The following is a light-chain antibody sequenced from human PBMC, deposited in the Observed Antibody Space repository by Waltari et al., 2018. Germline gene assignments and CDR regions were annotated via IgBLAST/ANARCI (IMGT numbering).Light chain of an antibody. CDR3: LQSSNWDT. CDR1: QSVRSY. CDR2: GAS. J-gene: IGKJ2*01. V-gene: IGKV3-11*01. Sequence: ECVLTQPPPTLSLYPGERSTPSCRASQSVRSYLAWYHFKPGQAARLLIYGASNGATGFPAIFSGRAYGTDVTRTINSLGPADFAVYDCLQSSNWDTFGQATTVEIK.